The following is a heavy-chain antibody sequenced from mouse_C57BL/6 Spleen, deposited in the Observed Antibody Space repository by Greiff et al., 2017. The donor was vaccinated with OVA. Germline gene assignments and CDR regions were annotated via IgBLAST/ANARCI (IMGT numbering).Heavy chain of an antibody. V-gene: IGHV1-42*01. CDR1: GYSFTGYY. Sequence: EVQLQESGPELVKPGASVKISCKASGYSFTGYYMNWVKQSPEKSLEWIGEINPSTGGTTYNQKFKAKATLTVDKSSSTAYMQLKSLTSEDSAVYYCARTYYDYQNYFDYWGQGTTLTVSS. J-gene: IGHJ2*01. CDR2: INPSTGGT. D-gene: IGHD2-4*01. CDR3: ARTYYDYQNYFDY.